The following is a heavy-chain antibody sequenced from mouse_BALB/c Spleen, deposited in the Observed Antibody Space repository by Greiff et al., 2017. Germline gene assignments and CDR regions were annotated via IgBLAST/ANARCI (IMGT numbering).Heavy chain of an antibody. J-gene: IGHJ3*01. CDR3: ARDCGSKWFAY. Sequence: QVQLQQSGAELMKPGASVKISCKATGYTFSSYSIEWVKQRPGHGLEWIGEILPGSGSTNYNEKFKGKATFTADTSSNTAYMQLSSLTSEDSAVYYCARDCGSKWFAYWGQGTLVTVSA. V-gene: IGHV1-9*01. CDR1: GYTFSSYS. D-gene: IGHD1-1*01. CDR2: ILPGSGST.